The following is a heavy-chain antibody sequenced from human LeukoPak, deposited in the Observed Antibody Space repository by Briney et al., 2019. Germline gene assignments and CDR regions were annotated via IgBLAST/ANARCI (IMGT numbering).Heavy chain of an antibody. D-gene: IGHD3-3*01. J-gene: IGHJ6*03. CDR3: AKMGGDDFWRENCYYYYMDV. V-gene: IGHV3-23*01. CDR2: ISGSGGST. Sequence: GGSLRLSCAASGFTFSSYAMSWVRQAPGKGLEWVSAISGSGGSTYYADSVKGRFTISRDNSKNTLYLQMNSLRAEDTAVYYCAKMGGDDFWRENCYYYYMDVWGKGTTVTLSS. CDR1: GFTFSSYA.